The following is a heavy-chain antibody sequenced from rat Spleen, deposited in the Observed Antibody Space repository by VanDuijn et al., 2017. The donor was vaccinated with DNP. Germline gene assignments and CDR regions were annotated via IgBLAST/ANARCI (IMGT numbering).Heavy chain of an antibody. V-gene: IGHV3-1*01. CDR2: ISYSGRT. Sequence: EVQLQESGPGLVKPSQSLSLTCSVTGYSITGNYWAWIRKFPGNKMEWVGHISYSGRTTYNPSLKSRISITCDTSKNQFFLQLSSVSSEDTATYYCARWKIGPHYFDYWGQGVMVTVSS. CDR1: GYSITGNY. J-gene: IGHJ2*01. D-gene: IGHD1-5*01. CDR3: ARWKIGPHYFDY.